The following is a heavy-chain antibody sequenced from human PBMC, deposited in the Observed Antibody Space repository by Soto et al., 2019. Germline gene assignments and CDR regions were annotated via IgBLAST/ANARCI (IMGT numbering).Heavy chain of an antibody. V-gene: IGHV3-11*01. CDR3: GRDLYGLDV. CDR1: GFSFSDYD. CDR2: ISRTDSSK. Sequence: QVQLVESGGGLVKPGGSLRLSCAATGFSFSDYDMTWIRQAPGQGLEWLSYISRTDSSKYYAGSVKGRFTISVDSAKRSVYLQMNSLRADDTAVYYCGRDLYGLDVWGQGTTVIVSS. J-gene: IGHJ6*02.